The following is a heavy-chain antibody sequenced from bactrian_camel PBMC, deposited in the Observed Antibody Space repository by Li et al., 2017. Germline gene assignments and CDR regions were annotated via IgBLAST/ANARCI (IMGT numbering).Heavy chain of an antibody. Sequence: HVQLVESGGGSVQAGGSLRLSCTASGITFAKHEMGWFRQAPGKEREGVAVINRRGTTNYADSVKGRFTISRDNAKNTLFLQVSILKTEDTAVYYCATGRDGTSNDFAYWGQGTQVTVS. V-gene: IGHV3S55*01. J-gene: IGHJ6*01. CDR2: INRRGTT. CDR3: ATGRDGTSNDFAY. CDR1: GITFAKHE. D-gene: IGHD5*01.